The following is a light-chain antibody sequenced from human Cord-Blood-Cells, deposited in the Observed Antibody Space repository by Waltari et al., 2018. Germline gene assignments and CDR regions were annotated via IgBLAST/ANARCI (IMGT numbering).Light chain of an antibody. CDR3: QQYNSYSRT. J-gene: IGKJ1*01. CDR2: TAS. Sequence: EIQMTQSPSTLSASVGDRVTITCRASQSISSWLAWYQQKPGKAPKLLISTASRLESGVPSRFSGSGSGTEFTLTISSLQPDDFATYYCQQYNSYSRTFGQGTKVEIK. CDR1: QSISSW. V-gene: IGKV1-5*03.